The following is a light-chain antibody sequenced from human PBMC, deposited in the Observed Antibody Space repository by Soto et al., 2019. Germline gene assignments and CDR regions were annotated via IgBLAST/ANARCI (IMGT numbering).Light chain of an antibody. CDR3: SSYTDSNNFL. CDR2: EVS. CDR1: SSDVGGYNY. J-gene: IGLJ2*01. Sequence: QSALTQPPSASGSPGQSVTISCTGTSSDVGGYNYVSWYQQHPGKAPKLMIYEVSKRPSGVPDRFSGSKSGNTASLTVSGLQAEYEADYSCSSYTDSNNFLFGGGTKLTVL. V-gene: IGLV2-8*01.